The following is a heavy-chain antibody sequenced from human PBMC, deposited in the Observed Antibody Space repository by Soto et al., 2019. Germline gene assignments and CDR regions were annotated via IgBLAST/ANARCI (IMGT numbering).Heavy chain of an antibody. CDR2: ISGHGSSP. CDR1: GFNFDTYV. J-gene: IGHJ5*02. D-gene: IGHD5-12*01. CDR3: AKGIGYDYISRFDT. Sequence: PGGSLRLSCAASGFNFDTYVMNWVRQAPGKGLEWVAGISGHGSSPYHLDSVEGRFTISRDNSQSILYLQMDRLRADDTAMYLCAKGIGYDYISRFDTWGPGAQVTVSS. V-gene: IGHV3-23*01.